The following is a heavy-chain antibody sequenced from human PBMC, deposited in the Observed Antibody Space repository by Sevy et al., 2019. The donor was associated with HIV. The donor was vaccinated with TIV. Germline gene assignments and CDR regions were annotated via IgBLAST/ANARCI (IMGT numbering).Heavy chain of an antibody. Sequence: GGSLRLSCAASGFTSSSYAMSWVRQPPGRGLEWVSTLSDSGVSTSYADSVKGRFTISRDNSKNILYLQMNSLRAEDTAVYYCARDRATSATGTLFDYWGQGTLVTVSS. CDR1: GFTSSSYA. V-gene: IGHV3-23*01. J-gene: IGHJ4*02. CDR3: ARDRATSATGTLFDY. CDR2: LSDSGVST. D-gene: IGHD3-9*01.